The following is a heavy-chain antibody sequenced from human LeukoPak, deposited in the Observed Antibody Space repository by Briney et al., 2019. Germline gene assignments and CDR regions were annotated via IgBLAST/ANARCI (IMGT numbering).Heavy chain of an antibody. CDR2: ISYDGSSK. D-gene: IGHD5-12*01. Sequence: PGGSLRLSCAASGFTFSSYSMNWVRQAPGKGLEWVAVISYDGSSKYYADSVKGRFTISRGNSKNTLYLQMNSLRAEDTAVYYCAKDLYSGYDPNDYWGQGTLVTVSS. J-gene: IGHJ4*02. CDR3: AKDLYSGYDPNDY. CDR1: GFTFSSYS. V-gene: IGHV3-30*18.